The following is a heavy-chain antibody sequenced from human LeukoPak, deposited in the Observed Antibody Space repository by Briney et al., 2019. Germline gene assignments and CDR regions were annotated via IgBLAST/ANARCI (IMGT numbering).Heavy chain of an antibody. CDR2: IYHSGST. CDR3: VGGPEAFDI. D-gene: IGHD3-10*01. Sequence: SETLSLTCTVSGFSISRGYYWGWIRHPPGKGLEWIGSIYHSGSTYYTPSLKRRVTVSEDTSKNHFSMQLSYVTAATAAVYYCVGGPEAFDIWGHGTMVTVSS. CDR1: GFSISRGYY. V-gene: IGHV4-38-2*02. J-gene: IGHJ3*02.